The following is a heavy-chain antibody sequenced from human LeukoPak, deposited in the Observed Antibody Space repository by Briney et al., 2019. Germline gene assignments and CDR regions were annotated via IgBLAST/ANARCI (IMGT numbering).Heavy chain of an antibody. CDR1: GYTFTGYY. V-gene: IGHV1-2*06. Sequence: GASVKVSCKASGYTFTGYYMHWVRQAPGQGLEWMGRINPNSGGTNYAQKFQGRVTMTRDTSISTAYMELNRLRSDDTAVYYCAMSRSAGIVVVVAARTVDWGQGTLVTVSS. D-gene: IGHD2-15*01. CDR2: INPNSGGT. CDR3: AMSRSAGIVVVVAARTVD. J-gene: IGHJ4*02.